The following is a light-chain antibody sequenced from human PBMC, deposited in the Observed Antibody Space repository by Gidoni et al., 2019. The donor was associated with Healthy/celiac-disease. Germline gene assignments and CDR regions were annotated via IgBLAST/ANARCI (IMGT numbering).Light chain of an antibody. CDR3: QQYDHLPAWT. Sequence: DIQMTQSTSSLSASVGDRDTITCQASQDISHYLNWYQQTPGKAPKLLIYDASNLETGVPSRFRVSGSGTDFSFTISSLQPEDVVTYYCQQYDHLPAWTFGHGTKVEVK. CDR2: DAS. V-gene: IGKV1-33*01. CDR1: QDISHY. J-gene: IGKJ1*01.